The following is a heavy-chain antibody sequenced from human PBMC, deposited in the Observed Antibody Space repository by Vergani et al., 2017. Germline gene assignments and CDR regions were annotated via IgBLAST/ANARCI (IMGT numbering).Heavy chain of an antibody. J-gene: IGHJ4*02. CDR2: ISYDGSNK. V-gene: IGHV3-30-3*01. CDR1: GFTFSSYA. Sequence: QVQLVESGGGVVKPGRSLRLSCAASGFTFSSYAMHWVRQAPGKGLEWVAVISYDGSNKYYADSVKGRFTISRDNSKNTLYLQMNSLRAEDTAVYYCARGYDYWGQGTLVTVSS. CDR3: ARGYDY.